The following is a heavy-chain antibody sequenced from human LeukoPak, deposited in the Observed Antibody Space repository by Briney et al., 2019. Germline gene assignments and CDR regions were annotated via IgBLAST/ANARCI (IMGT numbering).Heavy chain of an antibody. Sequence: ASVKVSCKASGYTFTSYDINWVRQATGQGLEWMGWMNPNSGNTGYAQKFQGRVTMTRNTSISTAYMGLSSLRSEDTAVYYCARGPHNYDILTGYYIFPQISYYYYGMDVWGQGTTVTVSS. CDR3: ARGPHNYDILTGYYIFPQISYYYYGMDV. CDR1: GYTFTSYD. V-gene: IGHV1-8*01. D-gene: IGHD3-9*01. J-gene: IGHJ6*02. CDR2: MNPNSGNT.